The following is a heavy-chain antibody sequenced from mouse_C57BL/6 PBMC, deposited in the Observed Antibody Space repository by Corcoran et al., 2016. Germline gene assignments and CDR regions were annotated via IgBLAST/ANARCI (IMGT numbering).Heavy chain of an antibody. D-gene: IGHD2-3*01. CDR1: GYTFNDYY. CDR3: AKRGGWLLPFAY. CDR2: INPNNGGT. Sequence: EVQLQQSGPELVKPGASVKISCKASGYTFNDYYMNWVKQSHGKSLEWIGDINPNNGGTSYNQKFKGKATLTVDKSSSTAYMELRSLTSEDSAVYYCAKRGGWLLPFAYWGQGTLVTVSA. V-gene: IGHV1-26*01. J-gene: IGHJ3*01.